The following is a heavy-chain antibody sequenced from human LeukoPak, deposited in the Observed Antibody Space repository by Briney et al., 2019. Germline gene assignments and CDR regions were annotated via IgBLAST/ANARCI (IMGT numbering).Heavy chain of an antibody. D-gene: IGHD3-10*01. CDR3: ARLSEMLRGPEVIYYFEH. CDR1: GSTFSSYE. CDR2: INSDGSIT. J-gene: IGHJ4*02. V-gene: IGHV3-74*01. Sequence: PGGSLRLSCAASGSTFSSYEMNWVRQAPGKGLVWVSRINSDGSITAYADSVKGRFTISRDNAKNSVYLQMNSLRAEDTAVYYCARLSEMLRGPEVIYYFEHWGQGTLVTVSS.